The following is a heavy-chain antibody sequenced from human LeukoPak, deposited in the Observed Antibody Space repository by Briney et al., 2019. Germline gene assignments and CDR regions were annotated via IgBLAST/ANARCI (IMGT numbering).Heavy chain of an antibody. CDR1: GVSFSGYY. CDR2: ISHSGRT. J-gene: IGHJ4*02. CDR3: TRTSPGIPLDF. V-gene: IGHV4-34*01. D-gene: IGHD1-26*01. Sequence: SETLFLTCAVSGVSFSGYYWSWIRLPPGKGPEWIGEISHSGRTSYNPSLKGRVTISLDTSMNHFSLNLRFVTAADTAVYYCTRTSPGIPLDFWGQGTLVTVSS.